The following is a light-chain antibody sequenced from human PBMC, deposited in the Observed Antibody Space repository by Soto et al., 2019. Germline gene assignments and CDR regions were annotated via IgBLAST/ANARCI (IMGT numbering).Light chain of an antibody. CDR2: GAS. V-gene: IGKV3-20*01. J-gene: IGKJ3*01. CDR3: HQYGSSPFT. CDR1: QSVSANY. Sequence: EVVLTQSPATLSLSPGERATLSCRADQSVSANYLAWYQQKPGQAPRLLIYGASSRATGIPDRFSGSGSGTDFTLNISRLEPEDFAVFYCHQYGSSPFTFGPGTKVDI.